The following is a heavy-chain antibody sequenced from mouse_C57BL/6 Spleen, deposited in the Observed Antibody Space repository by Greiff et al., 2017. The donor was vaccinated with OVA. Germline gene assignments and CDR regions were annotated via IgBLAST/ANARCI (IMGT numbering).Heavy chain of an antibody. CDR1: GFSLTSYG. Sequence: VQVVESGPGLVQPSQSLSITCTVSGFSLTSYGVHWVRQSPGKGLEWLGVIWRGGSTDYNAAFMSRLSITKDNSKSQVFFKMNSLQADDTAIYYCATPDGYYVDYAMDYWGQGTSVTVSS. CDR3: ATPDGYYVDYAMDY. J-gene: IGHJ4*01. D-gene: IGHD2-3*01. CDR2: IWRGGST. V-gene: IGHV2-5*01.